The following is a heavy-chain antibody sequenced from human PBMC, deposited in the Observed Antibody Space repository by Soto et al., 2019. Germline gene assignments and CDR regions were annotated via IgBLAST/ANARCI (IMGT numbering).Heavy chain of an antibody. V-gene: IGHV1-3*01. CDR2: INGGTGQT. D-gene: IGHD1-1*01. CDR1: GYTFSTHA. Sequence: GFSMQVSCKASGYTFSTHAMHWVRQAPGQSLEWMGWINGGTGQTKHSHRFQDRISITRDTSANTAYMELSSLRSEDTAVYYCARGKGMEEHHSYYGLDSWGQGT. J-gene: IGHJ6*01. CDR3: ARGKGMEEHHSYYGLDS.